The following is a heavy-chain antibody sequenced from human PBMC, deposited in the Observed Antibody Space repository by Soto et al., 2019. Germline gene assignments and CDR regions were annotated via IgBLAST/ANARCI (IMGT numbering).Heavy chain of an antibody. CDR3: AREACGGGYTSGWFDP. CDR1: GASIASGGHY. Sequence: QVQLQESGPGLVKPSQTLSLTCSVSGASIASGGHYWTWIRQHPGKGLEWVGHINDRGTTHYNPSPKSRGSIFMDTSKSHFSLYLASVTAADTAVYFCAREACGGGYTSGWFDPWGQGHLVTVSS. CDR2: INDRGTT. D-gene: IGHD5-12*01. V-gene: IGHV4-31*03. J-gene: IGHJ5*02.